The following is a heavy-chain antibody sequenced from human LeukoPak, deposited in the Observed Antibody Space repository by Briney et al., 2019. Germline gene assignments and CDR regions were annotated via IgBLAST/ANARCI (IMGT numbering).Heavy chain of an antibody. J-gene: IGHJ4*02. V-gene: IGHV3-11*06. CDR3: ARMNYVSSGWGAPFDY. CDR2: IRTSGTNT. D-gene: IGHD1-7*01. CDR1: GFTVSSNY. Sequence: GGSLRLSCAASGFTVSSNYMSWVRQAPGKGLEWVSYIRTSGTNTDYTGSVKGRFTISRDNAKNSLYLQMNSLRAEDTAVYYCARMNYVSSGWGAPFDYWGQGTLVTVSS.